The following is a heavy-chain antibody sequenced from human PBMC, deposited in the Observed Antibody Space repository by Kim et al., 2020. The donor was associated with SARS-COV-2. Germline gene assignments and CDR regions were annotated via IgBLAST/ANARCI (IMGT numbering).Heavy chain of an antibody. J-gene: IGHJ6*01. CDR3: TTSTTNYYFYYGMDV. V-gene: IGHV3-15*01. CDR1: GFTFSNAW. D-gene: IGHD2-2*01. Sequence: GGSLRLSCAASGFTFSNAWMSWVRQAPGKGLEWVGRIKSKTGGGTTDYAAPVKGRFTIARDDSKNTLYLQMNSLKTEDTAVYYCTTSTTNYYFYYGMDV. CDR2: IKSKTGGGTT.